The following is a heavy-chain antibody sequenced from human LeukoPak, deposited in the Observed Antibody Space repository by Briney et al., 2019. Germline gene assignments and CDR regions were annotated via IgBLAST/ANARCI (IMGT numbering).Heavy chain of an antibody. CDR3: ARNLAAGTDDVY. Sequence: IGHFYYSGSTYYNPFLKSRVTISIDTSKSQFSLKLTSVTAADTAVYYCARNLAAGTDDVYWGQGTLVTVSS. J-gene: IGHJ4*02. CDR2: FYYSGST. V-gene: IGHV4-30-4*01. D-gene: IGHD6-13*01.